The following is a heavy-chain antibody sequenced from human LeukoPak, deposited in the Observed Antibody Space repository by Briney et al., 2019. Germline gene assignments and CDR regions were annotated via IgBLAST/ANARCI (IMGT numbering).Heavy chain of an antibody. J-gene: IGHJ4*02. V-gene: IGHV3-23*01. D-gene: IGHD6-13*01. CDR1: GLTFSSYA. Sequence: RGSLRLSCAASGLTFSSYAMTWVRQAPGKGLEWVSGISSGGGSTYYADSVKGRFTISRDNSKNTLYLQMNSLRAEDTALYYCVNLYSTNYWGQGTLVTVSS. CDR2: ISSGGGST. CDR3: VNLYSTNY.